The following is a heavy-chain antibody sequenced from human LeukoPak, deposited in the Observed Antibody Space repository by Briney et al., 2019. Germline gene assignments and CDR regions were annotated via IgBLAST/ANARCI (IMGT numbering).Heavy chain of an antibody. Sequence: GGSLRLSCAASGFTVRSYYMRWVRQAPGKGLEWVSVISYDGDTYYADSVKGRITISRDISKNTVYLQMNSLRAEDTAAYYCAREYLGVGTIDYWGQGTLVTVSS. D-gene: IGHD1-26*01. CDR3: AREYLGVGTIDY. V-gene: IGHV3-66*01. CDR2: ISYDGDT. CDR1: GFTVRSYY. J-gene: IGHJ4*02.